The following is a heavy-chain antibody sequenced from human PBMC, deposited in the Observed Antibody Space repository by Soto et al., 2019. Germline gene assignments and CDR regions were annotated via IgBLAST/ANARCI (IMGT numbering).Heavy chain of an antibody. D-gene: IGHD6-19*01. Sequence: QVQLQESGPGLVKPSGTLSLTCAVSGGSMSDNNWWSWVRQPPGKGLEWIGEIYHRGTTNYRPSLRSRITISMDKSKNQISLTLDSVTAADSAAYYCARHIGVTGTRGFDYWGQGILVTVSP. CDR3: ARHIGVTGTRGFDY. V-gene: IGHV4-4*02. CDR2: IYHRGTT. CDR1: GGSMSDNNW. J-gene: IGHJ4*02.